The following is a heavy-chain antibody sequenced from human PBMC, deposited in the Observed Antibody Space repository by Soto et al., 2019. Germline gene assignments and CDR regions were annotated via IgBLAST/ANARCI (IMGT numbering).Heavy chain of an antibody. CDR2: TRNKANSYTT. CDR1: GFTFSDHY. Sequence: GGSLRLSCAASGFTFSDHYMDWVRQAPGKGLEWVGRTRNKANSYTTEYAASVKGRFTISRDDSKNSLYLQMNSLKTEDTAVYYCARTVIDYGDTGAFDIWGQGTMVTVSS. CDR3: ARTVIDYGDTGAFDI. J-gene: IGHJ3*02. V-gene: IGHV3-72*01. D-gene: IGHD4-17*01.